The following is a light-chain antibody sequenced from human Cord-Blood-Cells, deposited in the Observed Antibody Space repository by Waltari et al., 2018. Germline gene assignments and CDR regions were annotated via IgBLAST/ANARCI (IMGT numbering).Light chain of an antibody. J-gene: IGKJ2*03. CDR2: AAS. CDR3: QQSYSTPPYS. CDR1: QSISSY. Sequence: DIQMTQSPSSMSASVGDRVTITCRASQSISSYLNWYQQKPGKATKLLIYAASSLQSGVPSRFSGSGSGTDFTLTISSLQPEDFATDYCQQSYSTPPYSFGQGTKLEIK. V-gene: IGKV1-39*01.